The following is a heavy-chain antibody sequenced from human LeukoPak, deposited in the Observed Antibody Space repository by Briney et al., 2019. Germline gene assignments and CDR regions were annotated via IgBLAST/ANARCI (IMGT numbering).Heavy chain of an antibody. Sequence: SGGSLRLSCAASGFTFINYGMNWVRQAPGKGLEWVSGITGSGGSTYYADSVKGRFTISRDNSKNTVYLQMNSLRAEDTAVYYCARGSQYGMATSLFDYWGQGTLVTVSS. D-gene: IGHD5-24*01. J-gene: IGHJ4*02. CDR1: GFTFINYG. CDR2: ITGSGGST. V-gene: IGHV3-23*01. CDR3: ARGSQYGMATSLFDY.